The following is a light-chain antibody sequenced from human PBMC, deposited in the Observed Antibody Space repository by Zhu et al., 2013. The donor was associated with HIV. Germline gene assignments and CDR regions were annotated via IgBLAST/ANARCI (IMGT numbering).Light chain of an antibody. CDR1: KLGDKY. CDR3: QAWDSSTAV. CDR2: QDT. J-gene: IGLJ2*01. Sequence: SYELTQPPSVSVSPGQTATITCSGDKLGDKYVCWYQQKPGQSPVLVIYQDTKRPSGIPERFSGSNSGNTATLTISGTQAMDEADYYCQAWDSSTAVFGGGTKLSVL. V-gene: IGLV3-1*01.